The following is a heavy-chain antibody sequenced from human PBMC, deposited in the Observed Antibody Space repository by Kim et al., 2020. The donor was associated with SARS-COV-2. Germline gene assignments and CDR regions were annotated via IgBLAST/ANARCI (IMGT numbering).Heavy chain of an antibody. V-gene: IGHV4-30-4*01. J-gene: IGHJ4*02. CDR3: ARAEGDSYAGFDY. CDR2: IYYSGST. CDR1: GGSISSGDYY. D-gene: IGHD5-18*01. Sequence: SETLSLTCTVSGGSISSGDYYWSWIRQPPGKGLEWIGYIYYSGSTYYNPSLKSRVTISVDTSKNQFSLKLSSVTAADTAVYYCARAEGDSYAGFDYWGQGTLVTVSS.